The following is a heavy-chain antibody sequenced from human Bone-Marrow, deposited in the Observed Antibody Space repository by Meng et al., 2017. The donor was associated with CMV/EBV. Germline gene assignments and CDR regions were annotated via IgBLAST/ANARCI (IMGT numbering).Heavy chain of an antibody. V-gene: IGHV1-18*01. CDR3: ARPADDSSGSYYYYGMTV. J-gene: IGHJ6*01. CDR2: ISAYNGNT. Sequence: ASVKVSCKASGGTFSSYAISWVRQAPGQGLEWMGWISAYNGNTNYAQKLQGRVTMTTDTSTSTAYMELRSLRSDDTAVYYCARPADDSSGSYYYYGMTVWGQGSTVNGAS. D-gene: IGHD3-22*01. CDR1: GGTFSSYA.